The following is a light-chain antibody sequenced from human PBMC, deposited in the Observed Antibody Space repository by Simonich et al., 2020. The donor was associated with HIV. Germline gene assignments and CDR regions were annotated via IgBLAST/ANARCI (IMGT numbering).Light chain of an antibody. CDR3: SSYTSNNTHVV. CDR1: SSDVGGYNY. J-gene: IGLJ2*01. Sequence: QSALTQPASVSGSPGHSITISCTGTSSDVGGYNYVSWYQHHPGKAPKLMIYDVKKRPSGVSNRFSGSKSGNTASLTISGLQAEDEADYYCSSYTSNNTHVVIGGGTKLTVL. CDR2: DVK. V-gene: IGLV2-14*03.